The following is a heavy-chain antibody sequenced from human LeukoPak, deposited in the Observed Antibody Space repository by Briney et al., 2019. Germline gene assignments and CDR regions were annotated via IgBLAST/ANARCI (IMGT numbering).Heavy chain of an antibody. J-gene: IGHJ4*02. D-gene: IGHD2-2*01. Sequence: SETLSLTCAVSGYSISSLNWWGWIRQPPGKGLEWIGYVYYSGSTNNNPSLKSRVTMSVDTSKNQSSLKLRSVTALDTAVYYCARTRVPAAHPDYWGQGILVTVSS. CDR1: GYSISSLNW. CDR3: ARTRVPAAHPDY. V-gene: IGHV4-28*06. CDR2: VYYSGST.